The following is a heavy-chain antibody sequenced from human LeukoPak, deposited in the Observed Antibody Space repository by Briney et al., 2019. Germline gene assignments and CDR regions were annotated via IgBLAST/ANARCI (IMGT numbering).Heavy chain of an antibody. Sequence: GGSLRFSCAASGFTFSSYGMHWVRQAPGKGLEWVAFIRYDGSNKYYADSVKGRFTISRDNSKNTLYLQMNSLRAEDTAVYYCAKEHWGITGSVFDPWGQGTLVTVSS. J-gene: IGHJ5*02. CDR3: AKEHWGITGSVFDP. V-gene: IGHV3-30*02. CDR1: GFTFSSYG. CDR2: IRYDGSNK. D-gene: IGHD1-20*01.